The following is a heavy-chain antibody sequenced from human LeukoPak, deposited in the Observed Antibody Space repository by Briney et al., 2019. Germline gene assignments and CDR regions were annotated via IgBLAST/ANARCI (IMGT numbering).Heavy chain of an antibody. V-gene: IGHV3-23*01. J-gene: IGHJ5*02. Sequence: GGSLRLSCAASGFTFSSYAMSWVRQAPGKGLEWVSAISGSGGSTYYADSAKGRFTISRDNSKNTLYLQMNSLRAEDTAVYYCAKDVPKYSSGWWGPRWFDPWGQGTLVTVSS. D-gene: IGHD6-19*01. CDR2: ISGSGGST. CDR1: GFTFSSYA. CDR3: AKDVPKYSSGWWGPRWFDP.